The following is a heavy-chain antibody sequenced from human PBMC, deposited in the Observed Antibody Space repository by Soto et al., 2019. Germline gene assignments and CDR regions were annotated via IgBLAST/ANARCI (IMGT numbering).Heavy chain of an antibody. CDR2: THHSRGT. Sequence: SETLSLTCAVSGDSIIGTHWWSWVRRPPGKGLEFIGETHHSRGTNYNPSLRSRVTMSLDKSKNQLSLILYSVTAADTGVYYCARYSAASGTYLFDYWGQGSLVTGSS. V-gene: IGHV4-4*02. J-gene: IGHJ5*01. CDR1: GDSIIGTHW. CDR3: ARYSAASGTYLFDY. D-gene: IGHD6-13*01.